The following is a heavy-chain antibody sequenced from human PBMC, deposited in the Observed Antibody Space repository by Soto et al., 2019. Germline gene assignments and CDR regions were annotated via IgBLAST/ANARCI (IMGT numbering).Heavy chain of an antibody. CDR2: ISYDGSNK. Sequence: QVQLVESGGGVVQPGRSLRLSCAASGFTFSSYAMHWVRQAPGKGLEWVAVISYDGSNKYYADSVKGRFTISRDNSKNTLYLQMNSLRAEDTAVYYCAIDYYRFNSGYGFSMDVWGKGTTVTVSS. D-gene: IGHD5-12*01. CDR1: GFTFSSYA. V-gene: IGHV3-30-3*01. J-gene: IGHJ6*04. CDR3: AIDYYRFNSGYGFSMDV.